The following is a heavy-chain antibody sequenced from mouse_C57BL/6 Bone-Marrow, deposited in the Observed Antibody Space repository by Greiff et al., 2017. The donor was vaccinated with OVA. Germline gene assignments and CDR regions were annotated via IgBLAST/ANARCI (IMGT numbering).Heavy chain of an antibody. CDR2: INPNYGTI. V-gene: IGHV1-39*01. D-gene: IGHD2-4*01. CDR1: GYSFTDYN. J-gene: IGHJ2*01. Sequence: VQLQQSGPELVKPGASVKISCKASGYSFTDYNMNWVKQSNGKSLEWIGVINPNYGTISYNQKVKGKATLTVDKASSTAYMQLNSLTSEDSAVYYCAREKDYDGDYFDYWGQGTTLTVSS. CDR3: AREKDYDGDYFDY.